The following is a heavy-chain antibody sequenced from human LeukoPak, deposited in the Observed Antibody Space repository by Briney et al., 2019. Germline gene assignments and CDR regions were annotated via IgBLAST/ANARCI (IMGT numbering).Heavy chain of an antibody. V-gene: IGHV4-4*07. CDR2: FYASGTT. CDR1: GGSIVSHY. J-gene: IGHJ3*02. CDR3: ARDYYYGSGKGAPHAFDI. D-gene: IGHD3-10*01. Sequence: SETLSLTCTVSGGSIVSHYWNWIRQPAGRGLEWIGRFYASGTTNSSPSLKSRVTMSVDTSKNQFSLKLSSVTAADTAVYYCARDYYYGSGKGAPHAFDIWGQGTMVTVSS.